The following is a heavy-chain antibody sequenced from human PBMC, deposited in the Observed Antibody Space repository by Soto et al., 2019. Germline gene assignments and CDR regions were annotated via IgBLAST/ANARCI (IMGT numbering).Heavy chain of an antibody. CDR3: ARDRVCSSTSCYEAWFDP. D-gene: IGHD2-2*01. V-gene: IGHV1-18*01. CDR2: INPSDGNR. CDR1: GYSFSFYG. Sequence: ASVKVSCKASGYSFSFYGIDWVRQAPGQGLEWMGWINPSDGNRNFAQKFEDRVTMTTATSTNTVFLELRSLKSDDTAIYYCARDRVCSSTSCYEAWFDPWGQGTLVT. J-gene: IGHJ5*02.